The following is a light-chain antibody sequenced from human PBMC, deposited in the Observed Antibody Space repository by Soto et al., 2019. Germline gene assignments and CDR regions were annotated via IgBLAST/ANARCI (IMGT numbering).Light chain of an antibody. CDR2: EVS. V-gene: IGLV2-14*01. J-gene: IGLJ3*02. CDR3: SSYTSSSTRV. Sequence: QAVVTQPASVSGSPGQSITISCTGTSSDVGGYNYVSWYQQHPGKAPKLMIYEVSNRSSGVSNRFSGSKSGNTASLTISGLQAEDEADYYCSSYTSSSTRVFGGGTKLTVL. CDR1: SSDVGGYNY.